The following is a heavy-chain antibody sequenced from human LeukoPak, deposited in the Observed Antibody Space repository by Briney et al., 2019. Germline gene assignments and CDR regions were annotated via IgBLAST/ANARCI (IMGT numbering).Heavy chain of an antibody. CDR2: INPSGGST. V-gene: IGHV1-46*01. J-gene: IGHJ4*02. Sequence: GASVKVSCKASGYTFTSYCMHWVRQAPGQGLEWMGIINPSGGSTSYAQKFQGRVTMTRDTSTSTVYMELSSLRSEDTAVYYCARDHTATTVEDYWGQGTLVTVSS. D-gene: IGHD4-11*01. CDR3: ARDHTATTVEDY. CDR1: GYTFTSYC.